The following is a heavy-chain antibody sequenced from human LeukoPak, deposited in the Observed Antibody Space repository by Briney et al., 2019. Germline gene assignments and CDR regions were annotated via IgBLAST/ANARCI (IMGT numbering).Heavy chain of an antibody. CDR3: ARGRFLDY. Sequence: SETLSLTCTVSGGSISSSSYYWGWIRQPPGKGLEWIGSIYYSGSTYYNPSLKGRVTISVDTSKNQFSLKLSSVTAADTAVYYCARGRFLDYWGQGTLVTVSS. CDR1: GGSISSSSYY. J-gene: IGHJ4*02. D-gene: IGHD3-3*01. CDR2: IYYSGST. V-gene: IGHV4-39*01.